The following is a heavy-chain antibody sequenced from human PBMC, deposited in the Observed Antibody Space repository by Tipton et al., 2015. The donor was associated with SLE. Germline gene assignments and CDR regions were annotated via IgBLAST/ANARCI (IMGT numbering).Heavy chain of an antibody. D-gene: IGHD3-10*01. Sequence: SLRLSCAASGFTFSSYGMHWVRQAPGKGLEWVAFIRYDGSNKYYADSVKGRFTISRDNSKNTLYLQMNSLRAEDTAVYYCAGHGVLWFGEENWFDPWGQGTLVTVSS. CDR2: IRYDGSNK. V-gene: IGHV3-30*02. J-gene: IGHJ5*02. CDR1: GFTFSSYG. CDR3: AGHGVLWFGEENWFDP.